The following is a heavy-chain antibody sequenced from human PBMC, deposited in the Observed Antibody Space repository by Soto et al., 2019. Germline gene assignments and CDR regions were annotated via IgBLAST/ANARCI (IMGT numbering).Heavy chain of an antibody. V-gene: IGHV3-23*01. Sequence: GGSLRLSCAASGFTFSSYAMSWVRQAPGKGLEWVSAISGSGGSTYYADSVKGRFTISRDNSKNTLYLQINSLRAEDTAVYYCAKLRALTGYYQDYWGQGTLVTVSS. D-gene: IGHD3-9*01. CDR2: ISGSGGST. CDR1: GFTFSSYA. CDR3: AKLRALTGYYQDY. J-gene: IGHJ4*02.